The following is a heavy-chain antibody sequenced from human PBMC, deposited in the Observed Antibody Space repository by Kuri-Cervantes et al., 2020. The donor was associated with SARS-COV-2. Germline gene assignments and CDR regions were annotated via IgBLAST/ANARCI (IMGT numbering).Heavy chain of an antibody. CDR1: GYTFTSYG. V-gene: IGHV1-18*01. Sequence: ASVKVSCKASGYTFTSYGISWVRQAPGQGLEWMGWISAYNGNTNYAQKLQGRVTMTTDTSTSTAYMELRSLRSEDTAVYYCATALAVAGTTNSYYYYYGMDVWGQGTTVTVSS. CDR2: ISAYNGNT. D-gene: IGHD6-19*01. J-gene: IGHJ6*02. CDR3: ATALAVAGTTNSYYYYYGMDV.